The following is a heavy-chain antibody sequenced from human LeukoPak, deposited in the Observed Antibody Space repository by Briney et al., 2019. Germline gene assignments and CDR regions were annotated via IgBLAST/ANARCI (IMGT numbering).Heavy chain of an antibody. CDR1: GFTSSSYA. D-gene: IGHD6-25*01. Sequence: PGGSPRLSCAASGFTSSSYAMSWVRQAPGKGLEWVSAISGSGGSTYYADSVKGRFTISRDNSKNTLYLQMNSLRAEDTAVYYCAKDGRLTNYYYMDVWGKGTTVTVSS. V-gene: IGHV3-23*01. CDR2: ISGSGGST. CDR3: AKDGRLTNYYYMDV. J-gene: IGHJ6*03.